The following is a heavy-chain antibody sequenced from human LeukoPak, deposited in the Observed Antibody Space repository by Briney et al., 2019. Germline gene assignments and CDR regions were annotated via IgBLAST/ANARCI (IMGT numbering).Heavy chain of an antibody. CDR3: ARDSSGYYYYFDY. Sequence: SETLSLTCTVSGYSISSGYYWGWIRQPPGKGLEWIGSIHHSGSTYYNPSLKSRVTISVDTSKNQFSLKLSSVTAADTAVYYCARDSSGYYYYFDYWGQGTLVTVSS. D-gene: IGHD3-22*01. CDR2: IHHSGST. J-gene: IGHJ4*02. CDR1: GYSISSGYY. V-gene: IGHV4-38-2*02.